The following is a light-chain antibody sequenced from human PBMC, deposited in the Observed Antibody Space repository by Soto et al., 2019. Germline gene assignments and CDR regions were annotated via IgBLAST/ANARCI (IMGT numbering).Light chain of an antibody. Sequence: DIQMTQSPSTLSASVGDRVTITCRASQSVSGWLAWNQQKPGQAPKLLIYKASILESGVPLRFSGSGSGTEFTLTISSLQPDDFATYYCQQSITFGGGIKVEI. V-gene: IGKV1-5*03. CDR3: QQSIT. J-gene: IGKJ4*01. CDR2: KAS. CDR1: QSVSGW.